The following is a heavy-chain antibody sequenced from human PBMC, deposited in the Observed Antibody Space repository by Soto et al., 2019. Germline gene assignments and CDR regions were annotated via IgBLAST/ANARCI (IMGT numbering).Heavy chain of an antibody. V-gene: IGHV1-2*02. CDR1: GYTFTGYY. CDR3: ARGAATPNFYY. CDR2: INPNSGRT. Sequence: ASVQVSCKASGYTFTGYYMHWVRQVPGQGPEWMGWINPNSGRTNYAQKFQGRVTMTRDTSISTAYMELSRLRSDDTAVYYCARGAATPNFYYWGQGTLVTVSS. J-gene: IGHJ4*02. D-gene: IGHD3-16*01.